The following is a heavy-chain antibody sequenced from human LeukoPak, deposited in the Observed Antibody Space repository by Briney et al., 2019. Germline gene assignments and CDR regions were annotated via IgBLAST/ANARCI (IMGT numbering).Heavy chain of an antibody. CDR3: ARAALDTSTTEVDAFDI. Sequence: PGGSLRLSCAASGFTFSSYWMHWVRQAPGKGQVWVSRINGDGSSTSYADSVKGRFTISRDNAKNTLYLQMNSLRAEDTAVYYCARAALDTSTTEVDAFDIWGQGTMVTVSS. D-gene: IGHD4-23*01. CDR1: GFTFSSYW. CDR2: INGDGSST. J-gene: IGHJ3*02. V-gene: IGHV3-74*01.